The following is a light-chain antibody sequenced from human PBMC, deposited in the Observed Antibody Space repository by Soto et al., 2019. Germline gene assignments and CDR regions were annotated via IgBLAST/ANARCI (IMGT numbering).Light chain of an antibody. CDR2: KAS. CDR1: QSISSW. V-gene: IGKV1-5*03. J-gene: IGKJ1*01. CDR3: QHYNTYPWT. Sequence: DIQMTQSPSTLATSVGDRVTVTSRASQSISSWLAWYQQKAGKAPKLLIYKASALESGVPSRFSGSGSGTEFTLTISSLEPEDFATYYCQHYNTYPWTVGQGTKVDI.